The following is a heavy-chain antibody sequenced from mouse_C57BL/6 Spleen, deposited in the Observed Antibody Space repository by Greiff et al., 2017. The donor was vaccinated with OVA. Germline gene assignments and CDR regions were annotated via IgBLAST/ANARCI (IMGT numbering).Heavy chain of an antibody. CDR2: ISSGSSTI. Sequence: EVKVEESGGGLVKPGGSLKLSCAASGFTFSDYGMHWVRQAPEKGLEWVAYISSGSSTIYYADTVKGRFTISRDNAKNTLFLQMTSLRSEDTAMYYCARQRDYAMDYWGQGTSVTVSS. CDR3: ARQRDYAMDY. V-gene: IGHV5-17*01. J-gene: IGHJ4*01. CDR1: GFTFSDYG.